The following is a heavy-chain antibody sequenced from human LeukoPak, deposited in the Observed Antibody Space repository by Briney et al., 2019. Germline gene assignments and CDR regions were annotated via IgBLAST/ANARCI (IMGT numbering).Heavy chain of an antibody. D-gene: IGHD4-23*01. CDR1: GRSISNSQW. CDR2: ISYSGST. J-gene: IGHJ2*01. CDR3: ARDSSVRSWYFYL. V-gene: IGHV4-4*02. Sequence: SEPLSLPCALSGRSISNSQWWTWVRQPPGKGLEWIGEISYSGSTDYNPSLKSRVTIAVDKSKNHFSLQLRSVTAADTAVYYCARDSSVRSWYFYLWGRGTLVTVSS.